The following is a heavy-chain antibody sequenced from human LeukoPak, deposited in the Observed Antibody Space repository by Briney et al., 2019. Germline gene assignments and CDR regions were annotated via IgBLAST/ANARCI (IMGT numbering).Heavy chain of an antibody. J-gene: IGHJ6*02. CDR2: INSDGSST. CDR3: AKKDTAILYGMDV. D-gene: IGHD5-18*01. Sequence: PGGSLRLSCAASGFTFSSYWMHWVRQAPGKGPVWVSRINSDGSSTSYADSVKGRFTISRDNAKNTLYLQMNSLRAEHTAVYYCAKKDTAILYGMDVWGQGTTVTVSS. CDR1: GFTFSSYW. V-gene: IGHV3-74*01.